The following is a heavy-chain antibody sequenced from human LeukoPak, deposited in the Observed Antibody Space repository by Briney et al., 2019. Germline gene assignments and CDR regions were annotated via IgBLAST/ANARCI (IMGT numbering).Heavy chain of an antibody. D-gene: IGHD6-13*01. Sequence: SETLSLTFTISGGSISSYYWSCIRQPAGKGLEWIGRIYTSGSTNYNPSLKSRVTMSVDTSKNQFSLKLSSVTAADTAVYYCARAAAAGLYYYYMDVWGKGTTVTVSS. V-gene: IGHV4-4*07. J-gene: IGHJ6*03. CDR2: IYTSGST. CDR3: ARAAAAGLYYYYMDV. CDR1: GGSISSYY.